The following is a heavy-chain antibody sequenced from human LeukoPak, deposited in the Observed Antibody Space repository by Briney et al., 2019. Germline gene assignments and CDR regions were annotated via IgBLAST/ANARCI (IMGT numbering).Heavy chain of an antibody. CDR1: GYTFTTYG. Sequence: ASVKVSCKASGYTFTTYGISWVRRAPGQGLEWMGWINPNSGGTNYAQKFQGRVTMTRDTSISTVYMELSRLRSDDTAVYYCARSGVGYYYDSGGYYPLDYWGQGTLVTVSS. J-gene: IGHJ4*02. D-gene: IGHD3-22*01. CDR3: ARSGVGYYYDSGGYYPLDY. V-gene: IGHV1-2*02. CDR2: INPNSGGT.